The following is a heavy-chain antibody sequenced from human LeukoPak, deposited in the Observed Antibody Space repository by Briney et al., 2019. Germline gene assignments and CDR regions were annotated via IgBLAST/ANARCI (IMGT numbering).Heavy chain of an antibody. D-gene: IGHD3-9*01. CDR2: INHSGST. Sequence: SETLSLTCAVYGGSFSGYYWSWIRQPPGKGLEWIGEINHSGSTNYNPSLKSRVTISVDTSKSQFSLKLSSVTAADTAVYYCARENSHYDILTGYYNVGYDYWGQGTLVTVSS. J-gene: IGHJ4*02. CDR1: GGSFSGYY. V-gene: IGHV4-34*01. CDR3: ARENSHYDILTGYYNVGYDY.